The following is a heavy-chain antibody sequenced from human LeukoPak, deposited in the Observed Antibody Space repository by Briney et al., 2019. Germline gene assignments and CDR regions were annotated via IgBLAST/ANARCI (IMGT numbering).Heavy chain of an antibody. Sequence: SETLSLTCAVYGGSFSGYYWSWIRQPPGKGLEWIGEINHSGSTNYNPSLKSRVTISVDTSKNQFSLKLSSVTAADTAVYYCARGWRGRYRFDPGGQGTLVTVAS. J-gene: IGHJ5*02. CDR1: GGSFSGYY. CDR2: INHSGST. D-gene: IGHD1-26*01. CDR3: ARGWRGRYRFDP. V-gene: IGHV4-34*01.